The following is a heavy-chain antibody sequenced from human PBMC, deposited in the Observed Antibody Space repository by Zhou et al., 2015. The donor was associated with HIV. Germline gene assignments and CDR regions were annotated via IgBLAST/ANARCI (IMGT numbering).Heavy chain of an antibody. CDR2: IVVGSGNT. V-gene: IGHV1-58*01. CDR1: GFTFTSSA. D-gene: IGHD3-16*02. Sequence: QMQLVQSGPEVKKPGTSVKVSCKASGFTFTSSAVQWVRQARGQRLEWIGWIVVGSGNTNYAQKFQERVTITRDMSTSTAYMELSSLRSEDTAVYYCAAVSPSLGELSLIYYYGMDVWGQGTTVTVSS. J-gene: IGHJ6*02. CDR3: AAVSPSLGELSLIYYYGMDV.